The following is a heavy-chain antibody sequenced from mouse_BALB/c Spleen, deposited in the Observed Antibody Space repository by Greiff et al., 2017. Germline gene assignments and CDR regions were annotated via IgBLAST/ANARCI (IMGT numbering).Heavy chain of an antibody. CDR2: IDPETGGT. CDR1: GYTFTDYE. Sequence: VKLVESGAELVRPGASVTLSCKASGYTFTDYEMHWVKQAPVHGVEWIGAIDPETGGTAYNQKFKGKATLTADKSSSTAYMELRSLTSEDSAVYYCTIHGTFDYWGQGTTLTVSS. J-gene: IGHJ2*01. CDR3: TIHGTFDY. V-gene: IGHV1-15*01. D-gene: IGHD2-1*01.